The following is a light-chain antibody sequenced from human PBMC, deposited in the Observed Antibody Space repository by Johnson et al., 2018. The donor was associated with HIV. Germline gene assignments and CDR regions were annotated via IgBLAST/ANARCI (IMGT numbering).Light chain of an antibody. Sequence: QPVLTQPPSVSAAPGQKVTISCSGSSSNIWSNYVSWYQQLPGTAPKLLIYDNNKRPSGIPDRFSGSKSGTSATLGITGLQTGDEADYYCGTWDSSLSAFYVFGTGTKVTVL. V-gene: IGLV1-51*01. CDR3: GTWDSSLSAFYV. CDR2: DNN. J-gene: IGLJ1*01. CDR1: SSNIWSNY.